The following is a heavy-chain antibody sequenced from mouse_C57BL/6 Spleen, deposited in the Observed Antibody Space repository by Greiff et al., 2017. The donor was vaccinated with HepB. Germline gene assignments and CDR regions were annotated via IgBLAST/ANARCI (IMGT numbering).Heavy chain of an antibody. CDR2: IDPETGGT. D-gene: IGHD2-10*02. V-gene: IGHV1-15*01. CDR3: TGIVTGRNWYFDV. J-gene: IGHJ1*03. CDR1: GYTFTDYE. Sequence: QVQLKESGAELVRPGASVTLSCKASGYTFTDYEMHWVKQTPVHGLEWIGAIDPETGGTAYNQKFKGKAILTADKSSSTAYMELRSLTSEDSAVYYCTGIVTGRNWYFDVWGTGTTVTVSS.